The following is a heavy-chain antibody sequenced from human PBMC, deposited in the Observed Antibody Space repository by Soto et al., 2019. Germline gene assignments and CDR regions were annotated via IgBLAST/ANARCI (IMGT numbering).Heavy chain of an antibody. D-gene: IGHD2-15*01. CDR1: GFTFSSYG. J-gene: IGHJ4*02. V-gene: IGHV3-33*01. Sequence: QVQLVESGGGVVQPGRSLRLSCAASGFTFSSYGMHWVRQAPGKGLEWVAVIWYDGSNKYYADSVKGRFTISRDNSKNTLYLQMNSLRAEDTDVYYCARDLDCSGGSYYYYFDYWGQGTLVTVSS. CDR2: IWYDGSNK. CDR3: ARDLDCSGGSYYYYFDY.